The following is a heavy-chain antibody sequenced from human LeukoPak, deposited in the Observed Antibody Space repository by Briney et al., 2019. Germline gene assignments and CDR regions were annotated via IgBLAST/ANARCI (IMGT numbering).Heavy chain of an antibody. V-gene: IGHV4-59*08. J-gene: IGHJ4*02. CDR2: VYYTGST. D-gene: IGHD4-11*01. CDR3: ARQLYSNYNYFDY. Sequence: SETLSLTCSVSGGSVSNYYWSWIRQPPGKGLEWIGYVYYTGSTNYNPSLKSRVTISGDTSENRFSLRLSSVTAADTAVYYCARQLYSNYNYFDYWGQGALVTVSS. CDR1: GGSVSNYY.